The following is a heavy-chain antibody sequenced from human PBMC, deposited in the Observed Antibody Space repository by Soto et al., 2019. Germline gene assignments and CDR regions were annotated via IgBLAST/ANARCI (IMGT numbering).Heavy chain of an antibody. CDR2: IIPIFGTA. CDR1: GGTFSSYA. D-gene: IGHD3-3*01. J-gene: IGHJ6*02. Sequence: SVKVSCKASGGTFSSYAISWVRQAPGQGLEWMGGIIPIFGTANYAQKFQGRVTITADESTSTAYMELSSLRSEDTAVYYCARGYYFFWSGYYTPLYYYGMDVWGQGTTVTVSS. V-gene: IGHV1-69*13. CDR3: ARGYYFFWSGYYTPLYYYGMDV.